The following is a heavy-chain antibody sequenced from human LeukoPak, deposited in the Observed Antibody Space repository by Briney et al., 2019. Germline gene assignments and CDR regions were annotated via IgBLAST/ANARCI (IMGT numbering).Heavy chain of an antibody. V-gene: IGHV4-39*01. D-gene: IGHD2-2*01. Sequence: PSETLSLTCTVSGGSISSRPYYWGWIRQPPGKGLEWLGSFDYSGSTYYKPSLKSRVTISVDTSKNQFSLKLSSVTAADTAVYYCARQGNEIVVVPAATKETYRYYYYMDVWGKGTTVTISS. J-gene: IGHJ6*03. CDR2: FDYSGST. CDR1: GGSISSRPYY. CDR3: ARQGNEIVVVPAATKETYRYYYYMDV.